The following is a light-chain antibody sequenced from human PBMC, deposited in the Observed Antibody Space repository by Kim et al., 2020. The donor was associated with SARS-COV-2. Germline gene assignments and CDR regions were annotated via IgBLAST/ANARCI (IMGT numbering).Light chain of an antibody. V-gene: IGKV3-20*01. CDR1: QSVAPNH. CDR2: GTS. CDR3: QQYDRPPYT. Sequence: EIVLTQSPGTLSLSPGERATLSCRASQSVAPNHLAWFQQKPGQAPRLLIYGTSSRATGFPDRFSASESGTDFTLTISRLEPEDFAVYFCQQYDRPPYTFGQGTKLEI. J-gene: IGKJ2*01.